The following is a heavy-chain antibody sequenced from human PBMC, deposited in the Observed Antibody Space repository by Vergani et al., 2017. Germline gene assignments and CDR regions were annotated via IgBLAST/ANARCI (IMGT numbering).Heavy chain of an antibody. Sequence: QVQLQQWGAGLLKPSETLSLTCAVYGGSFSGYYWSWIRQPPGKGLEWIGEINHSGSTNYNPSLKSRVTISVDKSKNQFSLKLSSVTAADTAVYYCARAPPQHPQYSSSWYVNPWGQGTLVTVSS. J-gene: IGHJ5*02. CDR3: ARAPPQHPQYSSSWYVNP. CDR2: INHSGST. V-gene: IGHV4-34*01. CDR1: GGSFSGYY. D-gene: IGHD6-13*01.